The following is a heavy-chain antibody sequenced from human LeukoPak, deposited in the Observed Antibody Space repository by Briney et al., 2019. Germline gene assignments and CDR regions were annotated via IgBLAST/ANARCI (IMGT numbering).Heavy chain of an antibody. CDR2: MYYRGST. CDR3: AGGRSNWGYWYFDL. CDR1: GGSISSTSYY. Sequence: SETLSLTCSVSGGSISSTSYYWGWIRQPPGKGLEWIASMYYRGSTYYNPSLESRVTTSVDTSKNQFSLKLSSVTAADTAVYYCAGGRSNWGYWYFDLWGRGTLVTVSS. J-gene: IGHJ2*01. D-gene: IGHD7-27*01. V-gene: IGHV4-39*07.